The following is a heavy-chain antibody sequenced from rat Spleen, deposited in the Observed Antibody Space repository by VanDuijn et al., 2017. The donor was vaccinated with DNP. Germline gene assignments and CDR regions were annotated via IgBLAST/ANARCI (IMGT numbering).Heavy chain of an antibody. J-gene: IGHJ2*01. Sequence: QVQLKESGPGMVQPSQTLSLTCTVSGFSLTDYSVHWVRQPPGKVLEWIAAISSGGSTYYNSALKSRRSISRDTSKSQVFLKMNSLQTEDTAIYYCTRDQADYGYDYWGQGVMVTVSS. CDR1: GFSLTDYS. D-gene: IGHD1-7*01. CDR3: TRDQADYGYDY. V-gene: IGHV2-19*01. CDR2: ISSGGST.